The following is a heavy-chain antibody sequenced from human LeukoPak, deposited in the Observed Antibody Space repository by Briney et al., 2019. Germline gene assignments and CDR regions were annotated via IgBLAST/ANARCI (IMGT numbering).Heavy chain of an antibody. D-gene: IGHD3-10*01. CDR1: GFTFSSSG. CDR2: IWYDGSKK. J-gene: IGHJ4*02. Sequence: GGSLRLSCAASGFTFSSSGMHWVRQAPGKGLEWVALIWYDGSKKYYADSVKGRFTISRDGSKNTLWLQMNSLRAEDTVVYYCARDKGNYDSGTSHFDYWGQGTLVTVSS. V-gene: IGHV3-33*01. CDR3: ARDKGNYDSGTSHFDY.